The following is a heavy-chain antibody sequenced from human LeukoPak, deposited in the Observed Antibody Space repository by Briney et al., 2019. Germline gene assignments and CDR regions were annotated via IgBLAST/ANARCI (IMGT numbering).Heavy chain of an antibody. CDR1: GFTVSSYP. Sequence: PGKSLRLSCAASGFTVSSYPMYWVRQAPGKGLEWVAFVSYDVSNKLYADSVKGRFTISRDNSKNTLYLQMNSLRAEDTAVYYCAKVRKATENDYWGQGTLVTVSS. CDR2: VSYDVSNK. CDR3: AKVRKATENDY. D-gene: IGHD5-12*01. J-gene: IGHJ4*02. V-gene: IGHV3-30-3*01.